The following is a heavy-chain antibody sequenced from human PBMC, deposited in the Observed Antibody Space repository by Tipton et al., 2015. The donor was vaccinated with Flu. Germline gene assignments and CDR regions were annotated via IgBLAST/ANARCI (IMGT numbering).Heavy chain of an antibody. CDR1: GYTFTSYD. D-gene: IGHD1-26*01. CDR2: MNPNSGNT. V-gene: IGHV1-8*01. J-gene: IGHJ4*02. CDR3: ARVGAEWGSYNPRFDY. Sequence: QVQLVQSGAEVKKPGASVKVSCKASGYTFTSYDINWVRQATGQGLEWMGWMNPNSGNTGYAQKFQGRVTMTRNTSISTAYMELSSLRSEDTAVYYCARVGAEWGSYNPRFDYWGQGTLVTVSS.